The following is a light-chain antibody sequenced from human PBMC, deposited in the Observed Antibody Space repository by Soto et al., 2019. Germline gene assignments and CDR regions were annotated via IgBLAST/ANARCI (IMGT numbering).Light chain of an antibody. V-gene: IGLV2-23*02. J-gene: IGLJ1*01. CDR3: CSYAGVTWGYV. Sequence: QSVLTQPASLSGSPGQSITISFTGTSREFGAYNLVSWYQHYSGKAPKLLIYEVSQWPSGISDRFSGSKSGNTASLTISGLQAEDEADYYCCSYAGVTWGYVFGTGTKVTVL. CDR1: SREFGAYNL. CDR2: EVS.